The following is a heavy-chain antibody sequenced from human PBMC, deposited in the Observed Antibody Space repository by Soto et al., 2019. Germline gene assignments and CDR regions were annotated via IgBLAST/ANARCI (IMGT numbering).Heavy chain of an antibody. Sequence: SVKVSCKASGGTFISYAISWVRQAPGQGLEWMGGIIPIFGTANYAQKFQGRVTITADNSTSTAYLELSSLRSDDTAVYYCARGGDTAMFAAFDPWGQGTLVTVSS. J-gene: IGHJ5*02. CDR2: IIPIFGTA. CDR1: GGTFISYA. CDR3: ARGGDTAMFAAFDP. V-gene: IGHV1-69*06. D-gene: IGHD5-18*01.